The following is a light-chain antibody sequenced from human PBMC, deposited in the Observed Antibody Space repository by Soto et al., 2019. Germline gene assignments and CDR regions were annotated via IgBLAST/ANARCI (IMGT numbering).Light chain of an antibody. Sequence: DIELTQSPSSLSASVGDRVTITCRASQSISTYLNWYQQKGGKAPKLLIHGASGLQSGVPLRFSGSGSGTDFSLTITSLHPEDFATYYCQQSYSTLLSFGGGNKLEIK. CDR1: QSISTY. CDR2: GAS. CDR3: QQSYSTLLS. J-gene: IGKJ4*01. V-gene: IGKV1-39*01.